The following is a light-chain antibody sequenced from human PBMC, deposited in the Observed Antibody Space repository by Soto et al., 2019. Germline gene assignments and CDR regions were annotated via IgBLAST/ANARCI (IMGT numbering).Light chain of an antibody. CDR2: SNN. Sequence: QSVLTQPPSASGTPGQRVTISCSGSSSNIGSNYVYWYQQLPGTAHKLLIYSNNQRPSGVPDRFSGSKSGTSASLAISGLRSEDEADYYCAAWDDSLSGFYVFGTGTKLTVL. J-gene: IGLJ1*01. V-gene: IGLV1-47*02. CDR3: AAWDDSLSGFYV. CDR1: SSNIGSNY.